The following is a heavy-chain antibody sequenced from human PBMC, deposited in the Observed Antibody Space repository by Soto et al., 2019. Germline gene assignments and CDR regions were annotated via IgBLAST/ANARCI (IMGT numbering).Heavy chain of an antibody. J-gene: IGHJ4*02. Sequence: GGSLRLSCAASGFTFSSYAMSWVRQAPGKGLEWVSAISGSGGSTYYADSVKGRFTISRDNSKNTLYLQMNSLRAEDTAVYYSAGDVLRYFDWLVPDDYWGQGTLVTVSS. D-gene: IGHD3-9*01. CDR1: GFTFSSYA. V-gene: IGHV3-23*01. CDR2: ISGSGGST. CDR3: AGDVLRYFDWLVPDDY.